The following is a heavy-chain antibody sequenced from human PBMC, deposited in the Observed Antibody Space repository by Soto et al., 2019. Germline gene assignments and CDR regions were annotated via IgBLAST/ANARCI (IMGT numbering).Heavy chain of an antibody. J-gene: IGHJ4*02. Sequence: GGSLRLSCAASGFTFPNYAMSWVRQAPGKGLEWVSSISGSGGRTYYADAVEGRLTISRDNSKNTVYLQMNSLRAEDSAVYYCAKDLLIVIVPIAIFDYWGQGTLVTVSS. D-gene: IGHD2-2*01. CDR1: GFTFPNYA. CDR2: ISGSGGRT. V-gene: IGHV3-23*01. CDR3: AKDLLIVIVPIAIFDY.